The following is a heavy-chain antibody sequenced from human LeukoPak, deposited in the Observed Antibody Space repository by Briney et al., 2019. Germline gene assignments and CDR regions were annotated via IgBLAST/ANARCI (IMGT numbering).Heavy chain of an antibody. CDR3: ARIAVVAANWFDP. V-gene: IGHV4-59*08. J-gene: IGHJ5*02. CDR1: GGSISSYY. D-gene: IGHD6-19*01. CDR2: IHYSGST. Sequence: SETLSLTCTVSGGSISSYYWSWIRQPPGKGLEWIGYIHYSGSTYYNPSLKSRVTISVDTSKNQFSLKLSSVTAADTAVYYCARIAVVAANWFDPWGQGTLVTVSS.